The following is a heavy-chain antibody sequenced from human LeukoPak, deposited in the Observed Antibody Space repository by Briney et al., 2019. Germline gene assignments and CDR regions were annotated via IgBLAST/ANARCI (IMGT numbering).Heavy chain of an antibody. V-gene: IGHV4-34*01. CDR2: INHSGST. CDR3: ARTLKPSPYCSSTSCYDGHYYYYYMDV. Sequence: PSETLSLTCAVYGGPFSGYYWSWIRQPPGKGLEWIGEINHSGSTNYNPSLKSRVTISVDTSKNQFSLKLSSVTAADTAVYYCARTLKPSPYCSSTSCYDGHYYYYYMDVWGKGTTVTISS. D-gene: IGHD2-2*01. CDR1: GGPFSGYY. J-gene: IGHJ6*03.